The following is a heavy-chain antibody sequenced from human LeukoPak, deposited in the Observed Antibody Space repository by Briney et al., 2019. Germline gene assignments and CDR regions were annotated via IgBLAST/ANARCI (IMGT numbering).Heavy chain of an antibody. Sequence: ASVKVSCKASGYTFTGYYMHWVRQAPGQGLEWKGWINPNSGGTNYAQKFQGRVTMTRDTSISTAYMELSRLRSDDTAVYYCARALSLSYGMDVWGQGTTVTVSS. V-gene: IGHV1-2*02. CDR3: ARALSLSYGMDV. CDR1: GYTFTGYY. D-gene: IGHD3-16*01. CDR2: INPNSGGT. J-gene: IGHJ6*02.